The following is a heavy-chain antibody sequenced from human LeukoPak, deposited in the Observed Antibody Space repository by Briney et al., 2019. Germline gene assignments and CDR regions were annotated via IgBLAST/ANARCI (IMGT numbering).Heavy chain of an antibody. CDR1: GGSISSY. CDR2: VYHTGDS. CDR3: AGYGSRSSYKAFDY. V-gene: IGHV4-59*01. J-gene: IGHJ4*02. D-gene: IGHD3-10*01. Sequence: SETLSLTCTVSGGSISSYWSWIRQSPGKGLEWIGYVYHTGDSHYNPSLESRATLSIDTSKNQFSLRLKSVTAADTAVYYCAGYGSRSSYKAFDYWGQGTLVTVSS.